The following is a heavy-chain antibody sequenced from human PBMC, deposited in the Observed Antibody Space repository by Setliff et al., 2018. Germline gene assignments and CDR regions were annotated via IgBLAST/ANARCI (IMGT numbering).Heavy chain of an antibody. CDR3: ARGRERDYNFWSGYYTYYYYGMDV. Sequence: AAVKVSCKASGYTFTSYDINWVRQATGQGLEWMGWMNPNSGNTGYAQKFQGRVTMTRNTSISTAYMELSSLRSEDTAVYYCARGRERDYNFWSGYYTYYYYGMDVWGQGTTVTVSS. CDR2: MNPNSGNT. J-gene: IGHJ6*02. D-gene: IGHD3-3*01. V-gene: IGHV1-8*02. CDR1: GYTFTSYD.